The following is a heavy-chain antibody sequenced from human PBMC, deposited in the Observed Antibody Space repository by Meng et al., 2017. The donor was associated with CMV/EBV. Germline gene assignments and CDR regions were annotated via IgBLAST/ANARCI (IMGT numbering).Heavy chain of an antibody. J-gene: IGHJ3*02. CDR3: ASSGDHDAFDI. Sequence: SCAASGFTFSSYEMNWVRQAPGKGLAWVSYISSSGSTIYYADSVKGRFTISRDNAKNSQYLQMNSLRAEDTAVYYCASSGDHDAFDIWGQGTMVTVSS. D-gene: IGHD7-27*01. V-gene: IGHV3-48*03. CDR2: ISSSGSTI. CDR1: GFTFSSYE.